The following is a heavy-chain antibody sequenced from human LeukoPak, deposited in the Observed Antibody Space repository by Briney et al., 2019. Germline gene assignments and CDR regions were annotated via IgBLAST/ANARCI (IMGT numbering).Heavy chain of an antibody. V-gene: IGHV3-53*01. CDR1: GFTVSSNY. CDR3: ARALIITMIVAGYYYYYMDV. CDR2: IYSGGST. Sequence: GGSLRLSCAASGFTVSSNYMSWVRQAPGKGLEWVSVIYSGGSTYYADSVKGRFTISRDNSKNTLYLQMNSLRAEDTAVYYCARALIITMIVAGYYYYYMDVWGKGTTVTVSS. J-gene: IGHJ6*03. D-gene: IGHD3-22*01.